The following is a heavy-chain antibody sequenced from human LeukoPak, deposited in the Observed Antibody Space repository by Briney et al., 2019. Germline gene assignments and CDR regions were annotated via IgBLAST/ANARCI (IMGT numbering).Heavy chain of an antibody. Sequence: GESLRLSCAASGFTFSSYWMYWVRQAPGKGLVWVSRINSEGSSTTYADAVKGRFTISRDNAKNTLYLQMNSLSAEDTAVYYCATVGVGGDAFDFWGQGTMVTVSS. J-gene: IGHJ3*01. CDR1: GFTFSSYW. CDR3: ATVGVGGDAFDF. D-gene: IGHD2-15*01. CDR2: INSEGSST. V-gene: IGHV3-74*01.